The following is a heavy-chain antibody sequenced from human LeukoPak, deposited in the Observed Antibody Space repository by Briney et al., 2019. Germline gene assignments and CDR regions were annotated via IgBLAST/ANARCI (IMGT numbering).Heavy chain of an antibody. Sequence: PGGSLRLSCAASGFTFSSYAMSWVRQAPGKGLEWVSAISGSGGSTYYADSVKGRFTISRDNSKHTLYLQMNSLRAEDTAVYYCAKDRVPGLVHLNWFDPWGQGTLVIVSS. V-gene: IGHV3-23*01. CDR2: ISGSGGST. D-gene: IGHD6-19*01. CDR1: GFTFSSYA. CDR3: AKDRVPGLVHLNWFDP. J-gene: IGHJ5*02.